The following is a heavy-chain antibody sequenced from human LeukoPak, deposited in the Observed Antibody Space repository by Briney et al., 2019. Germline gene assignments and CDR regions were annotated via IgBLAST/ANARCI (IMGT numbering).Heavy chain of an antibody. D-gene: IGHD3-10*01. CDR1: GGSISSGGYY. CDR2: IYYSGST. Sequence: SQTLSLTCTVSGGSISSGGYYWSWIRQHPGKGLEWIGYIYYSGSTYYNPSLKSRVTISVDTSKNRFSLKLSSVTAADTAVYYCARVGYGSGSYYMALYFDYWGQGTLVTVSS. J-gene: IGHJ4*02. V-gene: IGHV4-31*03. CDR3: ARVGYGSGSYYMALYFDY.